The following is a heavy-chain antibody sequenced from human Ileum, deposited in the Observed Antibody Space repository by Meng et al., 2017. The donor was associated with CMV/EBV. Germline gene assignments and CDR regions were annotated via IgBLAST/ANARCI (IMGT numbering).Heavy chain of an antibody. CDR3: ARDQSGYYTLGGGMDV. CDR1: GFIFSSYW. D-gene: IGHD3-3*01. Sequence: GESLKISCAVSGFIFSSYWMHWVRQAPGKGLVWVSRINSDGSNTNYADSVKGRFTISRDNAKNTLYLQMSSLRAEDTAVYYCARDQSGYYTLGGGMDVWGQGNTVTVSS. CDR2: INSDGSNT. V-gene: IGHV3-74*01. J-gene: IGHJ6*02.